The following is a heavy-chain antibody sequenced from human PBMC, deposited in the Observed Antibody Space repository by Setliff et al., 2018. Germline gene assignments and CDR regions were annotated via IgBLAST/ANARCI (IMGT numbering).Heavy chain of an antibody. Sequence: SETLSLTCRVYGESFSNNYWSWIRQPPGKGLEWIGESNHSGNTTNHPSLKGRLTMSVDTSKNQFSLKLTSVTAADTAVYYCARDNRARHYMDVWGKGTTVTVSS. CDR2: SNHSGNT. V-gene: IGHV4-34*01. D-gene: IGHD3-10*01. CDR1: GESFSNNY. CDR3: ARDNRARHYMDV. J-gene: IGHJ6*03.